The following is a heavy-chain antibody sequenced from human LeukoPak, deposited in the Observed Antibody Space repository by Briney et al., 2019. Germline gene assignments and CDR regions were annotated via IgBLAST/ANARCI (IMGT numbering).Heavy chain of an antibody. Sequence: GASVKVSCKASGYTFTSYGISWVRHAPGQGLEWMGWISAYNGNTNYAQKLQGRVTTTTDTSTSPAYMELRSLRSDDAAVYYCARPRSGYSGYDFGVAGGYFDYWGQGTLVTVSS. CDR1: GYTFTSYG. J-gene: IGHJ4*02. D-gene: IGHD5-12*01. CDR3: ARPRSGYSGYDFGVAGGYFDY. CDR2: ISAYNGNT. V-gene: IGHV1-18*01.